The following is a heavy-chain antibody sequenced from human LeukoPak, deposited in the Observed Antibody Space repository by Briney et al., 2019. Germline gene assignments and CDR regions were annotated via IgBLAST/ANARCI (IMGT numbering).Heavy chain of an antibody. J-gene: IGHJ4*02. Sequence: GRSLRLSCAASGFTFSSYAMSWVRQAPGKGLEWVSAISGSGGSTYYADSVKGRFTISRDNAKNTLYLQMNSLRAEDTAVYYCARDRNTAMHYWGQGTLVTVSS. CDR1: GFTFSSYA. CDR2: ISGSGGST. CDR3: ARDRNTAMHY. V-gene: IGHV3-23*01. D-gene: IGHD5-18*01.